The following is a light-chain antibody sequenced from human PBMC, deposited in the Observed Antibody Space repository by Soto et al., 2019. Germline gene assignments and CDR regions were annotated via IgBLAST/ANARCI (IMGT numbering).Light chain of an antibody. Sequence: VLTQSPGTLSLSPGERATLSVSASESVSDIYIAWYQQKPGQAPRLLIYDASTRATAIPARFSGSGSETEFTLTISSLQSEDSAVYYCQQYNNWPPWTFGQGTKVDIK. J-gene: IGKJ1*01. CDR1: ESVSDI. CDR2: DAS. CDR3: QQYNNWPPWT. V-gene: IGKV3-15*01.